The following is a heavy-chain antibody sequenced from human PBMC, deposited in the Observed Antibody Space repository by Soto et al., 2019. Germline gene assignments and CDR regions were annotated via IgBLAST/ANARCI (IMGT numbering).Heavy chain of an antibody. J-gene: IGHJ4*02. CDR2: ISWNSGSI. Sequence: QTGGSLRLSCAASGFTFDDYAMHWVRQAPGKGLEWVSGISWNSGSIGYADSVKGRFTISRDNAKNSLYLQMNSLRAEDTALYYCAKDISAYDSSGYSYWGQGTLVPVSS. D-gene: IGHD3-22*01. CDR3: AKDISAYDSSGYSY. V-gene: IGHV3-9*01. CDR1: GFTFDDYA.